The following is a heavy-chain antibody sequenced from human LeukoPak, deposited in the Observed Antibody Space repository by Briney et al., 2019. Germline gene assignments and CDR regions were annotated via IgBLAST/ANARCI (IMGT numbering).Heavy chain of an antibody. Sequence: SETLSLTCTVSGGSISSYYWSWIRQPPGKGLEWIGYIYYSGSTNYNPSLKSRVTISVDTSKNQFSLKLSSVTAADTAIYYCAGELGYCTGGSCYGGWFDPWGQGTLVTVSS. CDR2: IYYSGST. CDR1: GGSISSYY. D-gene: IGHD2-15*01. J-gene: IGHJ5*02. V-gene: IGHV4-59*12. CDR3: AGELGYCTGGSCYGGWFDP.